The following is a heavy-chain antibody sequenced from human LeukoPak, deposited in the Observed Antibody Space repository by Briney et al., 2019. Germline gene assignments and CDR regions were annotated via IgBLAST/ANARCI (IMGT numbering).Heavy chain of an antibody. J-gene: IGHJ4*02. Sequence: GRSLRLSCAASGFTFSSYSMNWVRQAPGKGLEWVSSISSSSSYIYYADSVKGRFTISRDNAKNSLYLQMNSLRAEDTAVYYCARDVSPQQLVMVYWGQGTLVTVSS. D-gene: IGHD6-13*01. CDR2: ISSSSSYI. CDR1: GFTFSSYS. CDR3: ARDVSPQQLVMVY. V-gene: IGHV3-21*01.